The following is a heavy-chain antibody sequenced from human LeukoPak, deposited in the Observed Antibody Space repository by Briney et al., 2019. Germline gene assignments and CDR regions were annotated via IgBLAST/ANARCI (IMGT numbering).Heavy chain of an antibody. CDR3: AKNGAYSGYDYIDY. D-gene: IGHD5-12*01. CDR2: ITGSGDDT. J-gene: IGHJ4*02. Sequence: PGGSLRLSWAASGFTFSSYDMSWVRQAPGKGMEWVSDITGSGDDTDYADSVKGRFTVSRDNSSNTLYLQINSLRAEDTAVYYCAKNGAYSGYDYIDYWGQGTLVTVSS. V-gene: IGHV3-23*01. CDR1: GFTFSSYD.